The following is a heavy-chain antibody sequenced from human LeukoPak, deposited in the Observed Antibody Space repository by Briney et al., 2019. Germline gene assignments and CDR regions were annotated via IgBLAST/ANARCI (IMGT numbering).Heavy chain of an antibody. CDR1: GFTFSNYA. V-gene: IGHV3-23*01. CDR3: AKEGEAYCGGDCWLDY. CDR2: ISGSGGST. D-gene: IGHD2-21*02. J-gene: IGHJ4*02. Sequence: PGGSLRLSCAASGFTFSNYAMSWVRQAPGKGLEWVSSISGSGGSTYYADSVKGRFTISRDNSKNTLYLQMNSLRAEDTAVYYCAKEGEAYCGGDCWLDYWGQGTLVTVSS.